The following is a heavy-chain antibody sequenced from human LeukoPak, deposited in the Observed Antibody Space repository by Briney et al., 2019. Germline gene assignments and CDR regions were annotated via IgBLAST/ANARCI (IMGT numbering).Heavy chain of an antibody. Sequence: GASVKVSCKASGGTFSSYTICWVRQAPGQGLEWMGGIIPIFGTADYAQKFQGRVTIITDESTNTAYMELSSLRSEDTAVYYCARGYDYNIQHWGQGTLVTVSS. J-gene: IGHJ1*01. V-gene: IGHV1-69*05. CDR3: ARGYDYNIQH. CDR2: IIPIFGTA. D-gene: IGHD3-10*01. CDR1: GGTFSSYT.